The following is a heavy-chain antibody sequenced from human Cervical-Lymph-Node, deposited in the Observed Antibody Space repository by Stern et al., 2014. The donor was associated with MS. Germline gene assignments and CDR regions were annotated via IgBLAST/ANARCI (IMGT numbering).Heavy chain of an antibody. CDR3: ARDVSSSPDAFDT. J-gene: IGHJ3*02. CDR2: TYHRSRWYY. D-gene: IGHD6-6*01. CDR1: GDSVSSNRAT. V-gene: IGHV6-1*01. Sequence: QVQLQQSGPVLVKPSQTLSLTCAISGDSVSSNRATWSWIRQSPSRGLEWLGRTYHRSRWYYDYALSVKSRVTISPDTSKNQFSLWLNSVTPEDTAVYYCARDVSSSPDAFDTWGQGTMVTVSS.